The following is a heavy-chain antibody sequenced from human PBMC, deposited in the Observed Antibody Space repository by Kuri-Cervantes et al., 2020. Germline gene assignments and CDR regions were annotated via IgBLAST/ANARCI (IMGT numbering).Heavy chain of an antibody. V-gene: IGHV3-21*03. CDR1: GFTPSNHW. D-gene: IGHD6-19*01. CDR3: ARDGRGSGWDGVDY. CDR2: ISSSSSYI. J-gene: IGHJ4*02. Sequence: GESLKISCVVSGFTPSNHWMNWVRQAPGKGLEWVSSISSSSSYIYYADSVKGRFTISRDNAKNSLYLQMNSLRAEDTAVYYCARDGRGSGWDGVDYWGQGTLVTVSS.